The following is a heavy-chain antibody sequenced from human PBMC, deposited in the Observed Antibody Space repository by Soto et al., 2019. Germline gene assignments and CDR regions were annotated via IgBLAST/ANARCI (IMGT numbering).Heavy chain of an antibody. Sequence: EVQLVESGGGLVQPGRSLRLSCAASGFTFDDYAMHWVRQAPGKGLEWVSGISWNRGSIGYAESVKGRFTISRDNAKKSMYLQINSMRAEDTALYYCTKVRADYYDSSGPIAYWGQGTLVTVSS. CDR3: TKVRADYYDSSGPIAY. CDR2: ISWNRGSI. J-gene: IGHJ4*02. D-gene: IGHD3-22*01. V-gene: IGHV3-9*01. CDR1: GFTFDDYA.